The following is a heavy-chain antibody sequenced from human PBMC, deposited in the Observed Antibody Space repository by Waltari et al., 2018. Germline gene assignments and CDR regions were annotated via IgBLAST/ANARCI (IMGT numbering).Heavy chain of an antibody. D-gene: IGHD4-4*01. Sequence: EVQLVESGGGLVQPGGSLRLSCAASGFTGSSHYMSWVRQAPGQGLEWVSVIYSGGSTYYADAVKGRFTISRDNSKNTLYLQMNSRRAEDTAVYYCARRTTLGYFDLWGRGTLVTVSS. CDR2: IYSGGST. CDR1: GFTGSSHY. J-gene: IGHJ2*01. V-gene: IGHV3-66*01. CDR3: ARRTTLGYFDL.